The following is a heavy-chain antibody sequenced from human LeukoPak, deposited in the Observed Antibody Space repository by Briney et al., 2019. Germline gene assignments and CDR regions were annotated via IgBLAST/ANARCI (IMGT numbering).Heavy chain of an antibody. CDR1: GYTLTSYG. D-gene: IGHD2-2*02. Sequence: ASVKVSCKASGYTLTSYGISWVRQAPGQGLEWMGWISAYNGNTNYAQKLQGRVTMTTDTSTSTAYMELRSLRSDDTAVYYCARDCSSTSCYTGGGYYYYGMDVWGQGTTVTVSS. V-gene: IGHV1-18*01. J-gene: IGHJ6*02. CDR3: ARDCSSTSCYTGGGYYYYGMDV. CDR2: ISAYNGNT.